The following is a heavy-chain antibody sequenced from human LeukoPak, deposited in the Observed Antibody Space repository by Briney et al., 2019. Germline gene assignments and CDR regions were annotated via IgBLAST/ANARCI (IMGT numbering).Heavy chain of an antibody. CDR2: INSDGSSP. V-gene: IGHV3-74*01. J-gene: IGHJ4*02. CDR1: GFTFSSYW. CDR3: ARGVQFDY. D-gene: IGHD3-3*01. Sequence: GGSLRLSCAASGFTFSSYWMHWVRQAPGKGLVWVSRINSDGSSPSYANAVRGRFTISRDNAKHTLYLQMNSLRAEDTAVYYCARGVQFDYWGQGTLVTVSS.